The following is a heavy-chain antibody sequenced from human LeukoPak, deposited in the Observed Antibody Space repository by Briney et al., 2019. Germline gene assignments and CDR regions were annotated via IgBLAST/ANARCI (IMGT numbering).Heavy chain of an antibody. CDR3: ARQPLSYPFDY. Sequence: GGSPENSRKGSGYSFSSHRIGWGRQMPGKGPEWMGIIYPGDSDTRYSPSFQGQVTISADKSISTAYLQWSSLKASDTAMYYCARQPLSYPFDYWGQGTLVTVSS. V-gene: IGHV5-51*01. J-gene: IGHJ4*02. D-gene: IGHD1-26*01. CDR1: GYSFSSHR. CDR2: IYPGDSDT.